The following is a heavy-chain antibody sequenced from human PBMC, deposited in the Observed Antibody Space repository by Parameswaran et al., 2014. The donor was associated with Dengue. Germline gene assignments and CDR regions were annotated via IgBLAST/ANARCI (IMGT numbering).Heavy chain of an antibody. D-gene: IGHD2-2*01. CDR2: INPNSGGT. J-gene: IGHJ6*03. Sequence: WVRQAPGQGLEWMGWINPNSGGTNYAQKFQGWVTMTRDTSTSTAYMEVRSLRSDDTAVYYCARGLGYCSTTSCRPGDYFYYYMDVWGKGTTVTVSS. CDR3: ARGLGYCSTTSCRPGDYFYYYMDV. V-gene: IGHV1-2*04.